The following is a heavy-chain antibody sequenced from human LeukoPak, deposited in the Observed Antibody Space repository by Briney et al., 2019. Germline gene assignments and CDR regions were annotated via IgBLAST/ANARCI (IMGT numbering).Heavy chain of an antibody. D-gene: IGHD3-22*01. CDR3: ARRNYYDSSGYYYSYYYGMDV. Sequence: SETLSLTCTVSGGSISSGGYYWNWIRQPPGKGLEWIGEINHSGSTNYNPSLKSRVTISVDTSKNQFSLKLSSVTAADTAVYYCARRNYYDSSGYYYSYYYGMDVWGQGTTVTVSS. CDR2: INHSGST. CDR1: GGSISSGGYY. J-gene: IGHJ6*02. V-gene: IGHV4-39*07.